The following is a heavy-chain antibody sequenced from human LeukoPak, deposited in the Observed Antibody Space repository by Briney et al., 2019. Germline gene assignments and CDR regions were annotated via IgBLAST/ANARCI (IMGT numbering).Heavy chain of an antibody. CDR1: RFSFSTYP. Sequence: GGSLRLSCAASRFSFSTYPMGWVRRAPGKGLEWVSGISASGDVTFHADPVKGRFTISRDNSRNTLYLQMNSLRAEDTAVYYCAKGGAYHYYFMDVWGKGTTVTVSS. CDR2: ISASGDVT. V-gene: IGHV3-23*01. J-gene: IGHJ6*03. CDR3: AKGGAYHYYFMDV. D-gene: IGHD1-26*01.